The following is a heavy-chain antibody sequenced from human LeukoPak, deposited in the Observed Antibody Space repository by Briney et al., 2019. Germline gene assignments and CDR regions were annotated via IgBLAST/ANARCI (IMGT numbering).Heavy chain of an antibody. CDR2: IWYDGSNK. Sequence: GGSLRLSWAASGFTFSSYGMHWVRQAPGKGLEWGAVIWYDGSNKYYADSVKGRFTISRDNSKNTLYLQMNSLRAEDTAVYYCAKPLQQLVRVYFDYWGQGTLVTVSS. D-gene: IGHD6-13*01. V-gene: IGHV3-33*06. CDR1: GFTFSSYG. CDR3: AKPLQQLVRVYFDY. J-gene: IGHJ4*02.